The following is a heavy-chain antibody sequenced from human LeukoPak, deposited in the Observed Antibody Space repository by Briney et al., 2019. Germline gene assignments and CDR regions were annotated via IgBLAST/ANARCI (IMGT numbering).Heavy chain of an antibody. CDR1: GGSFSGYY. CDR2: INHSGST. V-gene: IGHV4-34*01. Sequence: SETLSLTCAVYGGSFSGYYWSWIRQPPGKGLEWIGEINHSGSTNYNPSLRSRVTISVDTSKNQFSLKPSSVTAADTAVYYCAGGADYYDSSGYYYYFDYWGQGTLVTVSS. J-gene: IGHJ4*02. D-gene: IGHD3-22*01. CDR3: AGGADYYDSSGYYYYFDY.